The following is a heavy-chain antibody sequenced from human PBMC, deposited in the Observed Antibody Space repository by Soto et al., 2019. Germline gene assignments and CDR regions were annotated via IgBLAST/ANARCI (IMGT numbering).Heavy chain of an antibody. CDR1: RFTFTNQY. Sequence: EVQMVESGGGLVQPGGSLRLSCAASRFTFTNQYIDWVRQAPGKGLEWVGRIGNKANSYTTEYAASVEGRFTISRDDSKNLVSLQMNSLKSEDTAVDHCTRGYSSVSIYAFDVWGQGTMVTVSS. CDR3: TRGYSSVSIYAFDV. CDR2: IGNKANSYTT. J-gene: IGHJ3*01. D-gene: IGHD2-21*01. V-gene: IGHV3-72*01.